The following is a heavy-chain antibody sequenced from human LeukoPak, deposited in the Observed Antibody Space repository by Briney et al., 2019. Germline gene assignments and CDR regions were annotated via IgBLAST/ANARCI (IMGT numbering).Heavy chain of an antibody. CDR1: GGSISSGDYY. CDR2: IYYSGST. D-gene: IGHD5-24*01. CDR3: AREKMATNWFDP. Sequence: SQTLSLTCTVSGGSISSGDYYWSWIRQPPGNSLEWIGYIYYSGSTYYNPSLKSRVTISVDTSKNQFSLKLSSVTAADTAVYYCAREKMATNWFDPWGQGTLVTVSS. J-gene: IGHJ5*02. V-gene: IGHV4-30-4*01.